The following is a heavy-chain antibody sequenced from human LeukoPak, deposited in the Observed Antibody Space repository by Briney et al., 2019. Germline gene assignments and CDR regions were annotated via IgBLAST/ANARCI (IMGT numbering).Heavy chain of an antibody. V-gene: IGHV1-8*01. D-gene: IGHD6-19*01. Sequence: GASVKVSCKASGYTFTSYDINWVRQATGQGLEWMGWMNPNSGNTGYAQKFQGRVTMTTDTSTTTAYLELRSLRSDDTAVYYCARDFVSEAVTGHWGQGTLVTVSS. CDR1: GYTFTSYD. CDR2: MNPNSGNT. J-gene: IGHJ4*02. CDR3: ARDFVSEAVTGH.